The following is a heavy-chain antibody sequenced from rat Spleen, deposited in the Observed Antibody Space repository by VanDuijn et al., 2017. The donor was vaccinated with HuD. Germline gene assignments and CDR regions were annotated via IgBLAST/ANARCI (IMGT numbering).Heavy chain of an antibody. J-gene: IGHJ3*01. D-gene: IGHD4-3*01. CDR1: GFIFSDYA. CDR3: TTGVY. Sequence: EVQLVESGGGLVRPGRSLKLSCAGSGFIFSDYAMAWVRQAPTKGLEWVASITNSGGSSYYRDSVRGRFTISRDNAKSTLYLQMDSLRSEDTATYYCTTGVYWGHGTLVTVSS. CDR2: ITNSGGSS. V-gene: IGHV5-20*01.